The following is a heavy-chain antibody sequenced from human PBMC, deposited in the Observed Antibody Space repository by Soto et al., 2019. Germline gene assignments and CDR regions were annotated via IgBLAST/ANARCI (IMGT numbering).Heavy chain of an antibody. Sequence: ASVKVSCKASGYTFTSYYMHWVRQAPGQGLEWMGIINPSGGSTSYAQKFQGRVTMTTDTSTSTAYMELRSLRSDDTAVYYCARDRTAVAGLLYYWGQGTLVTVSS. J-gene: IGHJ4*02. CDR2: INPSGGST. V-gene: IGHV1-46*01. CDR1: GYTFTSYY. CDR3: ARDRTAVAGLLYY. D-gene: IGHD6-19*01.